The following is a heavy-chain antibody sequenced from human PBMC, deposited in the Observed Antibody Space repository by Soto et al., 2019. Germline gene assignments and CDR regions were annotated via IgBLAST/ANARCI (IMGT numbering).Heavy chain of an antibody. CDR3: TLVPTPAPAAIDI. CDR2: IRNEANSYTA. V-gene: IGHV3-72*01. CDR1: GFTFSDYY. Sequence: PGESLKISCAASGFTFSDYYMDWVRQAPGKGLDWVGRIRNEANSYTAVYAASVTGRFTMSRDDSKNSLYLQMDSLKTEDTAVYYCTLVPTPAPAAIDICYQRTMVPVS. J-gene: IGHJ3*02. D-gene: IGHD2-15*01.